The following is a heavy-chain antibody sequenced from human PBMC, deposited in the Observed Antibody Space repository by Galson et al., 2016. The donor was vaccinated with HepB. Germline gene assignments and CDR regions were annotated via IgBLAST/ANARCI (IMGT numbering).Heavy chain of an antibody. D-gene: IGHD3-3*01. CDR3: AKDEFLEGDYYYYGMDV. Sequence: SLRLSCAASGFTFSTYAMHWVRQAPGKGLEWVAAISYDGSKKYYADSVKGRFTISRDNSKNTLYLQMSSLRAEDTAVYYCAKDEFLEGDYYYYGMDVWGQGTTVTVSS. CDR1: GFTFSTYA. J-gene: IGHJ6*02. CDR2: ISYDGSKK. V-gene: IGHV3-30*04.